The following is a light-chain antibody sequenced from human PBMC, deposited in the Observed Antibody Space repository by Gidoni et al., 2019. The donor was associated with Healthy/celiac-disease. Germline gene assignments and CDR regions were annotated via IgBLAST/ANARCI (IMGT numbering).Light chain of an antibody. CDR2: DAS. CDR1: QSVSSY. J-gene: IGKJ2*04. CDR3: QRRSNWPLRS. Sequence: ALTQSPPTLSFSPAERATLSCRASQSVSSYLHWYQQKPGQAPRLLIYDASNRATGIPARFSGSGSGTGFTLTISSRGAEDFEVYDCQRRSNWPLRSFGQGTKLEIK. V-gene: IGKV3-11*01.